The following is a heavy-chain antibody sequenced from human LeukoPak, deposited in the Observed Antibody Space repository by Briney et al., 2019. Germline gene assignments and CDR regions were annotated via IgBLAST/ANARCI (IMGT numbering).Heavy chain of an antibody. D-gene: IGHD6-13*01. CDR2: IKPDGSET. V-gene: IGHV3-7*01. CDR1: GFMSTTYW. CDR3: GGFGYEAAVDL. J-gene: IGHJ4*02. Sequence: GGSLRLSCAASGFMSTTYWMTWVRQAPGKGPEWVANIKPDGSETYYVDSVKGRFTISRDNTKSLLYLQMNSLRGEDAALYYCGGFGYEAAVDLWGQGTLVTVSS.